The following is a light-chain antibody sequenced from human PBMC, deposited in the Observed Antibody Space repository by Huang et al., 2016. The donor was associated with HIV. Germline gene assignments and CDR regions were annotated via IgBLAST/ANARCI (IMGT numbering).Light chain of an antibody. J-gene: IGKJ4*01. V-gene: IGKV1-39*01. CDR3: QQSYFTPLT. CDR2: DAS. CDR1: ESIRNH. Sequence: DIQMTQSPSSLSASVGDRVTITCRASESIRNHLNWYQQKPGKAPNLLIYDASTLQSGVPSMFSCGGSGTDFTLTISNLQPEDFATYFCQQSYFTPLTFGGGTNLET.